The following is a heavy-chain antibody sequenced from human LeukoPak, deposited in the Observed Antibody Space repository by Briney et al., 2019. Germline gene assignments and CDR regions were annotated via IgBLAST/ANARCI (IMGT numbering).Heavy chain of an antibody. V-gene: IGHV3-33*01. Sequence: GGSLRLSCAASGFSFSSYAMHWVRQAPGKGLEGVAVIWYDGSIDSVKGRFTIARDNAKNTLYLQMNSLRAEDTAVYYCARVDGAICSLDYWGRGILVTVSS. D-gene: IGHD5-18*01. CDR3: ARVDGAICSLDY. J-gene: IGHJ4*02. CDR1: GFSFSSYA. CDR2: IWYDGS.